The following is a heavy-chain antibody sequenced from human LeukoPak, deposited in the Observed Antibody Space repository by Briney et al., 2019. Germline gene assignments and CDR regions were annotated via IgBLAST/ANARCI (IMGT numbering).Heavy chain of an antibody. D-gene: IGHD3-22*01. V-gene: IGHV3-23*01. CDR2: ISGSGGST. J-gene: IGHJ4*02. CDR1: GFTFSSYG. Sequence: GGTLRLSCAASGFTFSSYGMSWVRQAPGKGLEWVSAISGSGGSTYYADSVKGRFTISRDNSKNTLYLRMNSLRAEDTAVYYCAKSSGINMIVVVITSFAYWGQGTLVTVSS. CDR3: AKSSGINMIVVVITSFAY.